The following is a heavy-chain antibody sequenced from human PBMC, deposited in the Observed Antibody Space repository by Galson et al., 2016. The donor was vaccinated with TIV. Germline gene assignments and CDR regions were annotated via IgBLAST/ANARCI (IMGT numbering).Heavy chain of an antibody. Sequence: SLRLSCAASGFTFSSFAMTWVRQAPGKGLEWLSTIRPSATRTYYSDSVKDRFTTSRDDSSHTQFLQMNSLRAEDTAMYFCAGETGGSGWSTVDYWGQGALVIGSS. J-gene: IGHJ4*02. V-gene: IGHV3-23*05. CDR2: IRPSATRT. CDR3: AGETGGSGWSTVDY. D-gene: IGHD6-19*01. CDR1: GFTFSSFA.